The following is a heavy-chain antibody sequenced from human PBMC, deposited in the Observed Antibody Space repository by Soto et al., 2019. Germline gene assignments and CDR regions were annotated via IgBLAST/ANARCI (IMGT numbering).Heavy chain of an antibody. Sequence: QVQLVQSGPEVKMPGSSVKVSCKASGDTFNSYTINWVRQAPGQGLQWMGRTIPILAMSNYALKFQGRVTITADKSTTTAYMELSRLRSYDTAVYYCAASYGSGSRAFDYWGQGTLVTVSS. V-gene: IGHV1-69*02. D-gene: IGHD3-10*01. CDR1: GDTFNSYT. CDR2: TIPILAMS. CDR3: AASYGSGSRAFDY. J-gene: IGHJ4*02.